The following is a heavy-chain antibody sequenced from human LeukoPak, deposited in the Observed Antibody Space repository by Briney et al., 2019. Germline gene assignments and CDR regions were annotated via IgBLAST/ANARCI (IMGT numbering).Heavy chain of an antibody. CDR2: IRSNTYGGTT. V-gene: IGHV3-49*04. J-gene: IGHJ4*02. CDR3: SRSLGELSD. D-gene: IGHD3-16*02. CDR1: GFIFGDYA. Sequence: PGRSLRLSCTASGFIFGDYAMSWVRQAPGKGLEWVGFIRSNTYGGTTEYAASVKGRFTISRDDSKGIAYLQMNSLRSEDTAVYYCSRSLGELSDWGQGTLVTVSS.